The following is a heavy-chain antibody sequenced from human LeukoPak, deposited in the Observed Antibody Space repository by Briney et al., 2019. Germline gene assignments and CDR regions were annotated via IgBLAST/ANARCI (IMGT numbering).Heavy chain of an antibody. CDR2: ISSSGSTI. J-gene: IGHJ6*03. CDR1: GFTFSDYY. CDR3: ARVVVTAIQGYYYYYMDV. V-gene: IGHV3-11*04. Sequence: GGSLRLSCAASGFTFSDYYMSWIRQAPGKGLEWVSYISSSGSTIYYADSVNGRFTISRDNAKNSLYLQMNSLRAEDPAVYYCARVVVTAIQGYYYYYMDVWGKGTTVTVSS. D-gene: IGHD2-21*02.